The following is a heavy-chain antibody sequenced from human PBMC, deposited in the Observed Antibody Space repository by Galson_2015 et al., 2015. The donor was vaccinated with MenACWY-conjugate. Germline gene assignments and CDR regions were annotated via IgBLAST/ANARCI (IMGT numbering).Heavy chain of an antibody. CDR1: GYNFLTYW. V-gene: IGHV5-51*01. CDR2: ISPIDSKT. CDR3: ARHPPGGRGMDV. J-gene: IGHJ6*02. Sequence: QSGAEVKKPGESLQISCTASGYNFLTYWIGWVRQVPGKGLEWVGLISPIDSKTRYSPAFEGRVTISADNSITTAYLQWNSLQASDTAMYYCARHPPGGRGMDVWGQGTTVTVSS. D-gene: IGHD1-26*01.